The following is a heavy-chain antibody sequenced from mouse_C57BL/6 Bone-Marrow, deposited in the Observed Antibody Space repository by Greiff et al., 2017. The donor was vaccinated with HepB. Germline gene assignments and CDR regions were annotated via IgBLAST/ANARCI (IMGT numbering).Heavy chain of an antibody. Sequence: EVKLQQSGPELVKPGASVKISCKASGYSFTGYYMNWVKQSPEKSLEWIGEINPSTGGTTYNQKFKAKATLTVDKSSSTAYMQLTSLTSEDSAVYYCAREGSYDGSPFAYWGQGTLVTVSA. CDR3: AREGSYDGSPFAY. CDR2: INPSTGGT. J-gene: IGHJ3*01. CDR1: GYSFTGYY. V-gene: IGHV1-42*01. D-gene: IGHD2-3*01.